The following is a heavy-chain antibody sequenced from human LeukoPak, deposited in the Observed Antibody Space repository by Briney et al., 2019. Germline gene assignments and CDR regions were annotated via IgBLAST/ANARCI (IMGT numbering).Heavy chain of an antibody. CDR1: GFTFDDYA. Sequence: GGSLRLSCAASGFTFDDYAMHWVRQAPGKGLEWVSGISWNSGSIGYADSVKGRFTISRDNAKNSLYLQMNSLRVEDTALYYCLRGVIIDHYYYYMDVWGKGTTVTISS. D-gene: IGHD3-10*01. J-gene: IGHJ6*03. V-gene: IGHV3-9*01. CDR3: LRGVIIDHYYYYMDV. CDR2: ISWNSGSI.